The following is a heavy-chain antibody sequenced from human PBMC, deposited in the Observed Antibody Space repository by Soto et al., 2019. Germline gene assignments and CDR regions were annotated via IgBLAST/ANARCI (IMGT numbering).Heavy chain of an antibody. CDR3: AKDRTNSSSWPDY. Sequence: QVQLVESGGGVVQPGRSLRLACVASGFIFSGHGMHWVRQVPGKGLEWVAVVSYDGRYTHYADSVKGRFTISRDNSKNKVYLQMNSQRAEDAARYYCAKDRTNSSSWPDYWGQGTLVTVSS. CDR1: GFIFSGHG. D-gene: IGHD6-13*01. V-gene: IGHV3-30*18. CDR2: VSYDGRYT. J-gene: IGHJ4*02.